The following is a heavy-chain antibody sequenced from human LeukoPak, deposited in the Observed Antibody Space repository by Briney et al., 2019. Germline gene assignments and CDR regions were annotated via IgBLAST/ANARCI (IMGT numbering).Heavy chain of an antibody. CDR3: VRDGAGTIPYDL. D-gene: IGHD3-22*01. CDR1: GFTFSNYW. CDR2: INPGDGSTT. J-gene: IGHJ4*01. V-gene: IGHV3-74*01. Sequence: GGTLRLSSAASGFTFSNYWMNWVRQAPGTGLMWVSHINPGDGSTTGYADSVKGLFTLSRDNAKNTLYLQMSSLKDEDTAVYYCVRDGAGTIPYDLWGQGTLVTVSS.